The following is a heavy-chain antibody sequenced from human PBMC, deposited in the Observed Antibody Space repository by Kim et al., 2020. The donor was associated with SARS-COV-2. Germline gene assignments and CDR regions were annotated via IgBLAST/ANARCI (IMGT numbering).Heavy chain of an antibody. Sequence: GGSLRLSCAASGFTFSSYGMHWVRQAPGKGLEWVAVISYDGSNKYYADSVKGRFTISRDNSKNTLYLQMNSLRAEDTAVYYCAKDLRAAARGAFDIWGQG. CDR1: GFTFSSYG. CDR3: AKDLRAAARGAFDI. D-gene: IGHD6-13*01. J-gene: IGHJ3*02. CDR2: ISYDGSNK. V-gene: IGHV3-30*18.